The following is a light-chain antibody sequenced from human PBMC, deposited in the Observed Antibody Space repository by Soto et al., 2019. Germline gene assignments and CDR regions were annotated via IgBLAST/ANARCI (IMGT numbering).Light chain of an antibody. J-gene: IGLJ2*01. V-gene: IGLV2-14*01. CDR1: SSDVGGYNY. CDR2: DVS. CDR3: SSYTSSSTQVV. Sequence: QSVLTQPASVSGSPGQSITIFCTGTSSDVGGYNYVSWYQQHPGKAPKLMIYDVSNRPSGVSNRFSGSKSGNTASLTISGLQAEDEADYYCSSYTSSSTQVVFGGGTKLTVL.